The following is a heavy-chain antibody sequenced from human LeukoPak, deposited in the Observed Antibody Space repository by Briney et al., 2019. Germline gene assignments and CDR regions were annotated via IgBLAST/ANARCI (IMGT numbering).Heavy chain of an antibody. CDR3: ARVSKPGWYDYYYMDV. CDR2: VLFDGSDQ. J-gene: IGHJ6*03. D-gene: IGHD2/OR15-2a*01. Sequence: PVGSLRLSCAASGFNFNTYAMKWVRQAPGKGLEWLAVVLFDGSDQYYADSVQGRFTISRDNSQNTLYLQMDSLRVEDTAVYYCARVSKPGWYDYYYMDVWGKGTTVTASS. V-gene: IGHV3-30*04. CDR1: GFNFNTYA.